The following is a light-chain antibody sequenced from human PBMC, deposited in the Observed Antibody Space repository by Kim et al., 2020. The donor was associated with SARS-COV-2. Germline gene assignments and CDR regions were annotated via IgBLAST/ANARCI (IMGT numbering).Light chain of an antibody. Sequence: SPGERATLSCRASQSVSSNLAWYQQKPGQAPRLLIYGASTRATGIPARFSGSGSGTEFTLTISSLQSEDFAVYYCQQYNSWPPVTFGQGTKVDIK. J-gene: IGKJ1*01. CDR2: GAS. V-gene: IGKV3-15*01. CDR1: QSVSSN. CDR3: QQYNSWPPVT.